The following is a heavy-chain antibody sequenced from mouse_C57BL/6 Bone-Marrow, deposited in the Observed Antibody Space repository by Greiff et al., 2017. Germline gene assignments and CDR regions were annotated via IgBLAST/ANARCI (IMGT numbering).Heavy chain of an antibody. CDR1: GYAFSSSW. CDR2: IYPGDGDT. CDR3: ERGGPYYGSSFDD. D-gene: IGHD1-1*01. Sequence: VQLQPSGPELVKPGASVKISCKASGYAFSSSWMNWVKQRPGKGLEWIGRIYPGDGDTNYNGKFKGKATLTADKSSSTAYMQLSSLTSEDSAVYVCERGGPYYGSSFDDWGQGTTRTVAS. J-gene: IGHJ2*01. V-gene: IGHV1-82*01.